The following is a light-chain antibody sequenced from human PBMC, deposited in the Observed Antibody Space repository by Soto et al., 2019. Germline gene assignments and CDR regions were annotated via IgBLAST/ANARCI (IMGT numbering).Light chain of an antibody. Sequence: QSALTQPPSASGSPGPSVTISCTGTSTDVGGYDYVSWYQQHPGKAPNLMIFEVSKRPSGVPDRFSGSKSGNTASLTVAGLQAEDEADYYCSSYGGSNILVFGAGTKLTVL. CDR1: STDVGGYDY. J-gene: IGLJ2*01. CDR3: SSYGGSNILV. CDR2: EVS. V-gene: IGLV2-8*01.